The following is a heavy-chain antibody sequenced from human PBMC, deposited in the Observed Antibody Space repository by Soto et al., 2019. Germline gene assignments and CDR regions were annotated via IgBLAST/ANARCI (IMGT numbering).Heavy chain of an antibody. CDR3: AATWYSSSGYNWFDP. V-gene: IGHV1-8*01. J-gene: IGHJ5*02. D-gene: IGHD6-13*01. Sequence: QVQLVQSGAEVKKPGASVKVSCKASGYTFTSYDINWVRQATGQGLEWMGWMNPNSGNTGYAQKFQGRVTMTRNNSISTAYMELSSLRSEDTAVYYCAATWYSSSGYNWFDPWGQGTLVTVSS. CDR1: GYTFTSYD. CDR2: MNPNSGNT.